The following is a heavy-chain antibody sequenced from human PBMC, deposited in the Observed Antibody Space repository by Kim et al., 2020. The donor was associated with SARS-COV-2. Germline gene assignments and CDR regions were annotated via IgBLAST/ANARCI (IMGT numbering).Heavy chain of an antibody. CDR1: GGSINSGDYY. D-gene: IGHD3-3*01. V-gene: IGHV4-30-4*01. CDR3: ARSRATSITIFGVVIVHNFDY. CDR2: IYYSGST. Sequence: SETLSLTCTVSGGSINSGDYYWSWIRQPPGKGLEWIGYIYYSGSTYYNPSLKSRVTISVDTSKNQFSLKLSSVTAADTAVYYCARSRATSITIFGVVIVHNFDYWGQGTMVTVSS. J-gene: IGHJ4*02.